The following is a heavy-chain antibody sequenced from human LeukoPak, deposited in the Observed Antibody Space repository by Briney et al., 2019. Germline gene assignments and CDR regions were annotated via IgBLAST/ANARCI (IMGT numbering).Heavy chain of an antibody. V-gene: IGHV1-2*02. D-gene: IGHD5-18*01. J-gene: IGHJ4*02. CDR3: ARDSHSYGFFEVSCYFDY. CDR2: INPNSGGT. CDR1: GYTFTGYY. Sequence: ASVKVSCKASGYTFTGYYMHWVRQAPGQGLEWMGWINPNSGGTNYAQKFQGRVTMTRDTSISTAYMELSRLRSDDTAVYYCARDSHSYGFFEVSCYFDYWGQGALVTVSS.